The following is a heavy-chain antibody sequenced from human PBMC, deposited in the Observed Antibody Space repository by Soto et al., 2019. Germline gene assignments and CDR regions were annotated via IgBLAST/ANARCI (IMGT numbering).Heavy chain of an antibody. V-gene: IGHV4-30-2*01. CDR2: IYHSGST. J-gene: IGHJ4*02. D-gene: IGHD3-3*01. Sequence: SETLSLTCAVSGGSISSGGYSWSWIRQPPGKGLEWIGYIYHSGSTYYNPSLKSRVTISVDRSKNQFSLKLSSVTAADTAVYYCAYTKEYYDFWSGHHRWGQGTLVTVSS. CDR3: AYTKEYYDFWSGHHR. CDR1: GGSISSGGYS.